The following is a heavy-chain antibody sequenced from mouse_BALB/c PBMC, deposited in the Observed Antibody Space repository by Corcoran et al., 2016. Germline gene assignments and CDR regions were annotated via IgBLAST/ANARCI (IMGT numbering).Heavy chain of an antibody. CDR1: GYSITSGYY. Sequence: DVQLQESGPGLVKPSQSLSLTCSVTGYSITSGYYWNWIRQFPGNKLEWMGYISYDGNNNYNPSLKNRISVTRDTSKNQFFLKLQSVTTEDTATYYCARGYVFAYWGQGTLVTVSA. J-gene: IGHJ3*01. D-gene: IGHD1-1*01. CDR3: ARGYVFAY. CDR2: ISYDGNN. V-gene: IGHV3-6*02.